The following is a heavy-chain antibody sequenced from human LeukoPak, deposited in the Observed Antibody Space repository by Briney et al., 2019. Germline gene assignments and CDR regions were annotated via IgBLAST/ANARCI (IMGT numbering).Heavy chain of an antibody. CDR3: AREVKHDVLTGHDAFDI. CDR2: IITILGTS. Sequence: GASVKVSCKAFGYTFTGYYMHWVRQAPGQGLEWMGGIITILGTSNYAQKFQGRVTITADESASTAYMELSSLRSEDTAVYYCAREVKHDVLTGHDAFDIWGQGTMVTVSS. V-gene: IGHV1-69*13. CDR1: GYTFTGYY. D-gene: IGHD3-9*01. J-gene: IGHJ3*02.